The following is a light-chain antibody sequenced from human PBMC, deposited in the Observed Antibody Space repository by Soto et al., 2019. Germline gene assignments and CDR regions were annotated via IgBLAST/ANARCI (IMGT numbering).Light chain of an antibody. CDR3: PQYAYPPST. V-gene: IGKV3-20*01. CDR2: GAS. Sequence: DTVLTQSPGTLSLSPGERATLSCRASQSVTSTYLAWYQHRPGQAPRLLIYGASTRATGIPDRFSGSGSGTDFTLTISRLEPEDLAVYYCPQYAYPPSTFGHGTKVEIK. J-gene: IGKJ1*01. CDR1: QSVTSTY.